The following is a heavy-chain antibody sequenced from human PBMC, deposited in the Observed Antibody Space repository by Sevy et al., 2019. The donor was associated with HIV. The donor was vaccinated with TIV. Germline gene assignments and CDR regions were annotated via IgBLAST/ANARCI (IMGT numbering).Heavy chain of an antibody. D-gene: IGHD3-22*01. J-gene: IGHJ5*02. CDR3: ARVDAYYDEGIDP. V-gene: IGHV3-48*03. CDR1: GFTFSSYE. Sequence: GGSLRLSCEVSGFTFSSYEMNWVRQAPGKGLEWVSYISSSGNTTYYADSVKGRFTISRDNAKNSLYLQMNSLRAEDTAVDYCARVDAYYDEGIDPWGQGTLVTVSS. CDR2: ISSSGNTT.